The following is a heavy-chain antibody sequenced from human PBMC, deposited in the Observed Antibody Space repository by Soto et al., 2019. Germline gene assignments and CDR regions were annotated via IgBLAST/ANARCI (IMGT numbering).Heavy chain of an antibody. CDR1: GYTFTGYY. CDR3: ARPTGPTHDAFDI. V-gene: IGHV1-2*04. Sequence: ASVKVSCKASGYTFTGYYMHWVRQAPGQGLEWMGWINPNSGGTNYAQKFQGWVTMTRDTSISTAYMELSRLRSDDTAVYYCARPTGPTHDAFDIWGQGIMVTVSS. J-gene: IGHJ3*02. CDR2: INPNSGGT.